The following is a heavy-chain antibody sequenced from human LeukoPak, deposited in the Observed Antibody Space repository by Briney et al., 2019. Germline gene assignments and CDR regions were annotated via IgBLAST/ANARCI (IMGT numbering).Heavy chain of an antibody. J-gene: IGHJ3*02. Sequence: ASVKVSCKASGYTFTSYDINWVRQATGQGLERMGYVNPNSGNTGYAQNFQGRVTITRTTSISTAYMEVSGLRSDDTAVYYCARDPHPCGGDCYTNGAFDIWGQGTLVTVSS. CDR2: VNPNSGNT. CDR3: ARDPHPCGGDCYTNGAFDI. D-gene: IGHD2-21*02. CDR1: GYTFTSYD. V-gene: IGHV1-8*03.